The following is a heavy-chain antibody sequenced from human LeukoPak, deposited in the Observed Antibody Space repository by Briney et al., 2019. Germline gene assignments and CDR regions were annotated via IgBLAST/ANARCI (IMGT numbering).Heavy chain of an antibody. CDR1: GFTFSSYA. CDR2: ISYDGNNK. Sequence: GGSLRLSCAASGFTFSSYAMHWVRQSPGKGLEWVAAISYDGNNKYYADSVKGRFAISRDNSKNTLYLQMNSLRAEDTAVFYCVRDSPRVTSGNFLYYFDYWGQGTLVTVSS. CDR3: VRDSPRVTSGNFLYYFDY. J-gene: IGHJ4*02. V-gene: IGHV3-30*09. D-gene: IGHD1-26*01.